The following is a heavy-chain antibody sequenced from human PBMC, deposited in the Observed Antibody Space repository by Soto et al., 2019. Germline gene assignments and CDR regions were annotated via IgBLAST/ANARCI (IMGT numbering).Heavy chain of an antibody. CDR3: AKSLLFVDHAYMDV. CDR1: GDSFISYS. CDR2: IIPIQGKA. Sequence: SVKVACXTSGDSFISYSFTWVRQATGQGLEWMGRIIPIQGKANYALKFQDRVTITAGRSTRTAYMELRSLRPEDTAVYYCAKSLLFVDHAYMDVWGKGTTVTVSS. V-gene: IGHV1-69*02. J-gene: IGHJ6*03. D-gene: IGHD2-21*01.